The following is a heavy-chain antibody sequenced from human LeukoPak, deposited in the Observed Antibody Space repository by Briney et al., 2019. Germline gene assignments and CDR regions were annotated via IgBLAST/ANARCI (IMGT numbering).Heavy chain of an antibody. CDR3: AKDPSEGDASGSGDV. CDR1: GFAFGDYA. J-gene: IGHJ6*02. CDR2: ISGSGGST. D-gene: IGHD3-16*01. Sequence: GGSLRLSCSASGFAFGDYAAAWVRQAPGKGLEWVSAISGSGGSTYYADSVKGRFTISRDNSKNTLYLQMNSLRAEDTAVYYCAKDPSEGDASGSGDVWGQGTTVTVSS. V-gene: IGHV3-23*01.